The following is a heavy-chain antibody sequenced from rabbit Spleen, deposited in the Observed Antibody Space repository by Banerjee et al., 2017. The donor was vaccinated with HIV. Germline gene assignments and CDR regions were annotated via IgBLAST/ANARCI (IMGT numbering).Heavy chain of an antibody. J-gene: IGHJ6*01. CDR2: IYIGGGNT. D-gene: IGHD8-1*01. CDR3: ARDTGSSFSSYGMDL. Sequence: QSLEESGGGLVQPEGSLTLTCKASEFSFSSNSYMCWVRQAPGKGLEWIACIYIGGGNTYYATWARGRFTISKTSSTTVTLQMTGLTAADTATYFCARDTGSSFSSYGMDLWGQGTLVTVS. CDR1: EFSFSSNSY. V-gene: IGHV1S40*01.